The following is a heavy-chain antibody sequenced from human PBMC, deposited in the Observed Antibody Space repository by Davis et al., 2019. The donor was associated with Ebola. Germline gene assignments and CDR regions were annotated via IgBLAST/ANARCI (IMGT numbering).Heavy chain of an antibody. V-gene: IGHV3-53*05. CDR1: GFIVSANY. CDR3: ARGPEDYYFDY. Sequence: GESLKISCAASGFIVSANYMSWVRQAPGRGLEWVSIIYSGDGGTYNADSVKGRFTISIDNPKNAVYLQMNSLRVEDTAVYYCARGPEDYYFDYWGQGTLVTVSS. CDR2: IYSGDGGT. J-gene: IGHJ4*02.